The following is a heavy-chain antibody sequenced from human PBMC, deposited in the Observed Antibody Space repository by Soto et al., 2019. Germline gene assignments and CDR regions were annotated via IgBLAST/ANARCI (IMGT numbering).Heavy chain of an antibody. CDR2: ISSSGSTI. CDR3: ASPYDILTGYQSAYYMDV. CDR1: GFTFSDYY. D-gene: IGHD3-9*01. V-gene: IGHV3-11*01. Sequence: QVQLVESGGGLVKPGGSLRLSCAASGFTFSDYYMSWIRQAPGKGLEWVSYISSSGSTIYYADSVKGRFTISRDNAKNSLNLQMNRLRAEDTAVYYCASPYDILTGYQSAYYMDVWGKGTTVTVSS. J-gene: IGHJ6*03.